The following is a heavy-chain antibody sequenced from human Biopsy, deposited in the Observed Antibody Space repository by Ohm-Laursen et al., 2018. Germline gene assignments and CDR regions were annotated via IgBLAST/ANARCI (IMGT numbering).Heavy chain of an antibody. CDR3: ARATNSTGWPYFYFYGMDV. J-gene: IGHJ6*02. CDR2: IYYSGST. Sequence: GTLSLTCPVSGGSISSDYWSWIRQTPGKGLEWIGYIYYSGSTNYNPSLKSRVTISVDTSKNQFSLRLNSVTAADTAVYYCARATNSTGWPYFYFYGMDVWGQGTTVTVSS. D-gene: IGHD2/OR15-2a*01. CDR1: GGSISSDY. V-gene: IGHV4-59*01.